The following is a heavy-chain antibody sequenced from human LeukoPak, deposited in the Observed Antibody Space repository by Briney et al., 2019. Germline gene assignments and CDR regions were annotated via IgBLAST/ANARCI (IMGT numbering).Heavy chain of an antibody. CDR2: IYHSGST. CDR1: GGSISSGGYS. J-gene: IGHJ2*01. CDR3: ARDSGDYDSSGYSWESYWYFDL. Sequence: SETLSLTCAVSGGSISSGGYSWSWVRQPPGKGLEWIGYIYHSGSTYYNPSLKSRVTISVDRSKNQFSLKLSSVTAADTAVYYCARDSGDYDSSGYSWESYWYFDLWGRGTLVTVSS. V-gene: IGHV4-30-2*01. D-gene: IGHD3-22*01.